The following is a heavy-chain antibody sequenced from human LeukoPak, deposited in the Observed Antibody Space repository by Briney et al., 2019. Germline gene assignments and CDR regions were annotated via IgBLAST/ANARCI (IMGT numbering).Heavy chain of an antibody. CDR1: GFTFSTYW. V-gene: IGHV3-7*01. Sequence: GGSLRLSCAASGFTFSTYWMNWVRQAPGKGLEWVANIRQDGSEKYFVDSVKGRFTISRDNAKNSLYLQMNSPRAEDTAVYYCAGSNSLDYYYGMDVWGQGTTVTVSS. J-gene: IGHJ6*02. D-gene: IGHD4-11*01. CDR3: AGSNSLDYYYGMDV. CDR2: IRQDGSEK.